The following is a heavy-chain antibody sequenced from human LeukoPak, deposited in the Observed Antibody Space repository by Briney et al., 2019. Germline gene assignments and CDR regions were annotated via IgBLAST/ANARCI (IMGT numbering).Heavy chain of an antibody. V-gene: IGHV1-46*01. Sequence: ASVKVSCKSSGYTFTSYYIHWVRQAPGQGLEWMGIISPSGGGTGYAQNFQGRVTMTRDTSTGTVYMELSSLRSEDTAVYFCARGGPQWLVLRKRFYFDSWGQGTLVTVSS. J-gene: IGHJ4*02. D-gene: IGHD6-19*01. CDR2: ISPSGGGT. CDR3: ARGGPQWLVLRKRFYFDS. CDR1: GYTFTSYY.